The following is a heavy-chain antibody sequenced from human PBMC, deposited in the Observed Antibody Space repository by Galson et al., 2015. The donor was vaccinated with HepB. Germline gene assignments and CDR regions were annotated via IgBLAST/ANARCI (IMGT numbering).Heavy chain of an antibody. Sequence: SVKVSCKASGGTFSSYAISWVRQAPGQGLEWMGGIIPIFGIANYAQKFQGRVTITADKSTSTAYMELSSLRSEDTAVYYCARGSWGGKIWRPSVGAFDIWGQGTMVTVSS. CDR2: IIPIFGIA. CDR3: ARGSWGGKIWRPSVGAFDI. CDR1: GGTFSSYA. J-gene: IGHJ3*02. D-gene: IGHD4-23*01. V-gene: IGHV1-69*10.